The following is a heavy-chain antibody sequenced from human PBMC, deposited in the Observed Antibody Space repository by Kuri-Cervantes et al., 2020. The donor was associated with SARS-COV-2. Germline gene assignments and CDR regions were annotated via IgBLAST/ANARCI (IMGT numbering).Heavy chain of an antibody. CDR3: ASELMYYFDY. V-gene: IGHV3-48*01. CDR1: GFTFSDYA. CDR2: ISTSTSTK. J-gene: IGHJ4*02. D-gene: IGHD3-10*02. Sequence: GESLKISCAVSGFTFSDYAMTWVRQAPGKGLEWVSYISTSTSTKYYAGSVKGRFTISRDNSKNTLYLQMNSLRAEDTAVYYCASELMYYFDYWGQGTLVTVSS.